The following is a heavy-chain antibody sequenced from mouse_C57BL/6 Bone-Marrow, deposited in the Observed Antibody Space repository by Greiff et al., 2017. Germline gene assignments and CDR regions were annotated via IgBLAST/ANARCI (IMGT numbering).Heavy chain of an antibody. CDR1: GYTFTSYG. J-gene: IGHJ2*01. Sequence: VQLQQSGAELARPGASVTLSCKASGYTFTSYGISWVKQRTGQGLEWIGEIYPRSGNTYYNEKFKGKATLTADKSSSTAYMELRSLTSEDSAVYFCAREGDYYGSSSGFDYWGQGTTLTVSS. V-gene: IGHV1-81*01. CDR2: IYPRSGNT. CDR3: AREGDYYGSSSGFDY. D-gene: IGHD1-1*01.